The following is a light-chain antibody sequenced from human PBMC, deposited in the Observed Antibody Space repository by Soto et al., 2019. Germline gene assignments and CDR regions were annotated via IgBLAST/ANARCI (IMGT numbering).Light chain of an antibody. CDR3: QHLNSYPRT. CDR2: AAS. J-gene: IGKJ1*01. CDR1: QGISSY. Sequence: DIQLTQSPSFLSASVGDRVTITCRASQGISSYLAWYQQKPGKAPKLLIYAASTLQSGVPSRFSGSGSGTEFTLTISSLQPEDFATYYFQHLNSYPRTFGQATKVEIK. V-gene: IGKV1-9*01.